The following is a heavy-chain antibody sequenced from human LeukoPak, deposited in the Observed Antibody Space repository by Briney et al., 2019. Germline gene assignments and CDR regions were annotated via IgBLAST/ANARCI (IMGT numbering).Heavy chain of an antibody. CDR2: IYHSGST. CDR1: GGSISSSNW. V-gene: IGHV4-4*02. CDR3: ARASSLFVYYDSSGYSPIDY. J-gene: IGHJ4*02. D-gene: IGHD3-22*01. Sequence: SGTLSLTCAVSGGSISSSNWWSWVRQPPGQGLEWIGEIYHSGSTNYNPSLKSRVTISVDKSKNQFSLKLSSVTAADTAVYYCARASSLFVYYDSSGYSPIDYWGQGTLVTVSS.